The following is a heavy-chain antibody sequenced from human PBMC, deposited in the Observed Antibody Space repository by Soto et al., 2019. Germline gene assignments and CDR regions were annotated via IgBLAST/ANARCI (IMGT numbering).Heavy chain of an antibody. J-gene: IGHJ6*02. CDR3: ARVWVGTTFAYYYGMDV. D-gene: IGHD1-1*01. Sequence: PAKVSCKASGYTFNIYGINWARQAPGQGLEWMGWISAYNGNTNYAQKLQGRVTMTTDTSTSTAYMELRSLRSDDTAVYYCARVWVGTTFAYYYGMDVWGQGTTVTVSS. V-gene: IGHV1-18*01. CDR1: GYTFNIYG. CDR2: ISAYNGNT.